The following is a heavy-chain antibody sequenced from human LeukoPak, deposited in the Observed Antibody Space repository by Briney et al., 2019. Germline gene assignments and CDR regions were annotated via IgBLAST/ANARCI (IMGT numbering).Heavy chain of an antibody. CDR3: AGSKGGSWYGYVDY. CDR1: GGSISSYY. CDR2: IYYSGST. V-gene: IGHV4-59*01. Sequence: PSETLSLTCTVSGGSISSYYWSWIRQPPGKGLEWIGYIYYSGSTNYNPSLKSRVTISVDTSKNQFSLKLSSVTAADTAVYYCAGSKGGSWYGYVDYWGQGTLVTVSS. J-gene: IGHJ4*02. D-gene: IGHD6-13*01.